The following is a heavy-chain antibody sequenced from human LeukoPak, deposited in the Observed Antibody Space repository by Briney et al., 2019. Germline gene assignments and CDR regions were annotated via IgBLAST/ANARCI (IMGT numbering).Heavy chain of an antibody. CDR2: IWYDGSNI. J-gene: IGHJ4*02. V-gene: IGHV3-33*01. CDR1: GFTLSSYC. Sequence: SGGSLRLSCAASGFTLSSYCMHWVRQAPGKGLEWVAVIWYDGSNIYYADSVKGRFTISRDNSKNTLYLQMNSLRAEDTAVYCCARRGSIAARKVLFDYWGQGTLVTVSS. D-gene: IGHD6-6*01. CDR3: ARRGSIAARKVLFDY.